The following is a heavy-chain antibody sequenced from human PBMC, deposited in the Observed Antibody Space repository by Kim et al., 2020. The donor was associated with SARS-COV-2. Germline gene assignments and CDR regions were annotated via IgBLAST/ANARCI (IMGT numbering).Heavy chain of an antibody. V-gene: IGHV4-59*08. CDR3: ARLGGLWFGEPAGHP. CDR1: GGSISSYY. CDR2: IYYSGST. D-gene: IGHD3-10*01. Sequence: SETLSLTCTVSGGSISSYYWSWIRQPPGKGLEWIGYIYYSGSTNYNPSLKSRVTISVDTSKNQFSLKLSSVTAADTAVYYCARLGGLWFGEPAGHPWGQGTLVTVSS. J-gene: IGHJ5*02.